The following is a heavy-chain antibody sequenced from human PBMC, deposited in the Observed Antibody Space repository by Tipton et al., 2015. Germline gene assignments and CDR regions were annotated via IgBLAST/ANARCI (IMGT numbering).Heavy chain of an antibody. J-gene: IGHJ4*02. CDR2: IYYSGST. CDR3: ARARGRHGGLFDS. Sequence: TLSLTCTVSGGSISRSSYYWGWIRQPPGKGLEWIGSIYYSGSTYYNPSLKSRVTISVDTSKNQFSLKMSSVTASDTAVYYCARARGRHGGLFDSWGQGTLVTVSS. V-gene: IGHV4-39*01. D-gene: IGHD4-23*01. CDR1: GGSISRSSYY.